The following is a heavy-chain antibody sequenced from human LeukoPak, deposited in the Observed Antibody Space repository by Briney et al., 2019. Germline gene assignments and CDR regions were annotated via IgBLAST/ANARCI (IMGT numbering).Heavy chain of an antibody. CDR3: ARGCGGDCYPFRDY. V-gene: IGHV3-21*06. J-gene: IGHJ4*02. D-gene: IGHD2-21*02. CDR2: ISSSSSYT. CDR1: GFTFSSYS. Sequence: PGGSLRLSCAASGFTFSSYSMNWVRQAPGKGLEWVSSISSSSSYTYYADSVKGRFTISRDKAKNSLYLQMSSLSAEDTAVYYCARGCGGDCYPFRDYWGQGTLVTVSS.